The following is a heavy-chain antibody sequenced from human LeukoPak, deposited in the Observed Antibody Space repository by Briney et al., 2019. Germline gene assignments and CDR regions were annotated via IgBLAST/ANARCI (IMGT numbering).Heavy chain of an antibody. CDR3: ATRVRWLQFPFDY. V-gene: IGHV1-69*05. CDR2: IIPIFGTA. J-gene: IGHJ4*02. CDR1: GGTFSSYA. Sequence: RASVKVSCKASGGTFSSYAISWVRQAPGQGLEWMGGIIPIFGTANYAQKFQGRVTITTDESTSTAYMELSSLRSEDTAVYYCATRVRWLQFPFDYWGQGTLVTVSS. D-gene: IGHD5-24*01.